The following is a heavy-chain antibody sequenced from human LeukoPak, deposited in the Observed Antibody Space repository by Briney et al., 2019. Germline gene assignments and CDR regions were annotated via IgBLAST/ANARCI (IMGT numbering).Heavy chain of an antibody. CDR3: ASGGGLYCSSTSCYVFDY. CDR1: GFYFSRYW. J-gene: IGHJ4*02. D-gene: IGHD2-2*01. V-gene: IGHV3-7*01. Sequence: GGSPTLSCPASGFYFSRYWMSCVRQAPGKGLEWVANIKQDGSEKYYVDSVKGRFTISRDNAKNSLYLQMNSLRAEDTAVYYCASGGGLYCSSTSCYVFDYWGQGALVTVSS. CDR2: IKQDGSEK.